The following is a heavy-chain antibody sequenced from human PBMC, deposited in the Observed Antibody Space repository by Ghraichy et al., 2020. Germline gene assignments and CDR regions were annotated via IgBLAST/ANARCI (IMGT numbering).Heavy chain of an antibody. D-gene: IGHD6-6*01. CDR1: GGSFSGYY. Sequence: SETLCLTCAVYGGSFSGYYWSWIRQPPGKGLEWIGEINHSGSTNYNPSLKSRVTISVDTSKNQFSLKLSSVTAADTAVYYCARGASKYGSSSGEGNYYYGMDVWGQGTTVTVSS. J-gene: IGHJ6*02. V-gene: IGHV4-34*01. CDR3: ARGASKYGSSSGEGNYYYGMDV. CDR2: INHSGST.